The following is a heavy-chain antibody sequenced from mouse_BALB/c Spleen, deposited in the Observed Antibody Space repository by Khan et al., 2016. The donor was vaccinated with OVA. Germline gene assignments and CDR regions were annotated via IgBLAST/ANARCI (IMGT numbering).Heavy chain of an antibody. J-gene: IGHJ3*01. Sequence: VTLDESGPGLVKPSQSLSLTCTVTGYSITSEYTWNWIRQFPGNKLEWMGFISYSENTRYNPSLKSRISITRDTSKNQFFLQLNSVTSEDTATYYCARKDYYDYDPFPYWGQGTLVTVSA. V-gene: IGHV3-2*02. D-gene: IGHD2-4*01. CDR2: ISYSENT. CDR1: GYSITSEYT. CDR3: ARKDYYDYDPFPY.